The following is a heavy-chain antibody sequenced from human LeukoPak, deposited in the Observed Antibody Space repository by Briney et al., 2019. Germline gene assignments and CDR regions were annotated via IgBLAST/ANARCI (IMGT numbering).Heavy chain of an antibody. CDR2: IKQDGSEK. Sequence: GGSLRLSCAASGFTFSSYWMSWVRQAPGKGLEWVANIKQDGSEKYYVDSVKGRLTTSRDNAKNSLYLQMNSLRAEDTAVYYCAGAVAGTWSDYWGQGTLVTVSS. CDR1: GFTFSSYW. CDR3: AGAVAGTWSDY. J-gene: IGHJ4*02. D-gene: IGHD6-19*01. V-gene: IGHV3-7*01.